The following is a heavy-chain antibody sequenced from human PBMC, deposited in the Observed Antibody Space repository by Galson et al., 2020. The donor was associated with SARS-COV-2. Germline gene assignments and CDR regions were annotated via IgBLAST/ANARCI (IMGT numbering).Heavy chain of an antibody. CDR1: GFTFTSYG. J-gene: IGHJ6*02. V-gene: IGHV3-33*01. CDR2: IWYDGSNK. Sequence: GGSLRLSCAASGFTFTSYGMHWVRQAPAKGLEWVAVIWYDGSNKYYAASVKGRFTISRDNSKNTLYLQMNSLRAEDTAVYYCARDPQDYDDILTGYWPPYYYYGMDVWGQGTTVTVSS. CDR3: ARDPQDYDDILTGYWPPYYYYGMDV. D-gene: IGHD3-9*01.